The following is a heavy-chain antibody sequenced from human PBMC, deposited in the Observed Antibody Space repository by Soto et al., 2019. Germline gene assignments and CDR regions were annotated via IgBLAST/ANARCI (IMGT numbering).Heavy chain of an antibody. Sequence: GASVKVSCKASGYTFTSYGISWVRQAPGQGREWMGWISAYNGNTNYAQKLQGRVTMTTDTSTSTAYMELRSLRSDDTAVYYCARDLGLLWFGDRINWFDPWGQGTLVTVSS. D-gene: IGHD3-10*01. CDR1: GYTFTSYG. CDR3: ARDLGLLWFGDRINWFDP. CDR2: ISAYNGNT. V-gene: IGHV1-18*01. J-gene: IGHJ5*02.